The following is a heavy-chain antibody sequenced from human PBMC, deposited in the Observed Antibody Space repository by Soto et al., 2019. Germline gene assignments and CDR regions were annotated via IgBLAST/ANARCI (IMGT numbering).Heavy chain of an antibody. CDR2: IYYSGST. J-gene: IGHJ4*02. V-gene: IGHV4-30-4*01. CDR3: ARDRRKWLFDY. D-gene: IGHD5-12*01. Sequence: ASETLSLTCTVSGVPISTDDYYWTWIRQPPGKGLEWIGYIYYSGSTYYNWSLKSRVTISIDTSKNQFSLNLSSVTAADTAVYYCARDRRKWLFDYWGQGTLVTVSS. CDR1: GVPISTDDYY.